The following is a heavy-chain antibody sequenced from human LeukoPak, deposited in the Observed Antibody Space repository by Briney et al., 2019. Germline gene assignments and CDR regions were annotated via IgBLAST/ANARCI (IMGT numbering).Heavy chain of an antibody. D-gene: IGHD3-10*01. CDR1: GGSISSGDYY. Sequence: SETLSLTCIVSGGSISSGDYYWSWIRQPPGKGLEWIGYIYYSGSTYYNPSLKSRVTISVDTSKNQFSLKLSSVTAADTAVYYCARVSLVRGAPDYYFDYWGQGTLVTVSS. V-gene: IGHV4-30-4*08. J-gene: IGHJ4*02. CDR3: ARVSLVRGAPDYYFDY. CDR2: IYYSGST.